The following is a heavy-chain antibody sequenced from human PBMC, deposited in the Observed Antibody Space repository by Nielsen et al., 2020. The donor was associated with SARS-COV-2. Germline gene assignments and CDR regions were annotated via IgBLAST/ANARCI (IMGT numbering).Heavy chain of an antibody. V-gene: IGHV3-30*03. J-gene: IGHJ4*02. D-gene: IGHD1-26*01. CDR1: GFTFGSHA. CDR3: ARGRLSESYYFDS. Sequence: GESLKISCAASGFTFGSHAMHWVRQAPGKGLEWAAVISYDENSKYYGDSVKGRFTISRDNSENTLYLQMNSLRPDDTAVYYCARGRLSESYYFDSWGPGTQVTVSS. CDR2: ISYDENSK.